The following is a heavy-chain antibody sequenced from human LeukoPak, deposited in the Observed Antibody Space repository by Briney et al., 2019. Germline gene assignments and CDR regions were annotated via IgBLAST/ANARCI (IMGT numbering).Heavy chain of an antibody. CDR2: INPNSGGT. D-gene: IGHD2-2*01. J-gene: IGHJ6*02. V-gene: IGHV1-2*02. Sequence: ASVKVSCKASGYTFTGYYMHWVRQAPGQGLEGMGGINPNSGGTNYAQKFQGRVTMTRDTSISTAYMELSRLRSDDTAVYYCAREPLGYCSSTSCYYYYGMDVWGQGTTVTVSS. CDR3: AREPLGYCSSTSCYYYYGMDV. CDR1: GYTFTGYY.